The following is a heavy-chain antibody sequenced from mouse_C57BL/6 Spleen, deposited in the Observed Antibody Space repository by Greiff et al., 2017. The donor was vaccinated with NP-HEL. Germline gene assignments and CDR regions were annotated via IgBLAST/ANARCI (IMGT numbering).Heavy chain of an antibody. V-gene: IGHV1-18*01. CDR2: INPNNGGT. CDR3: ASSNGHYGCDPYFDY. Sequence: EVQLQQSGPELVKPGASVKIPCKASGYTFTDYNMDWVKQSHGKSLEWIGDINPNNGGTIYNQKFKGKATLTVDKSSSTAYMELRSLTSEDTAVYYCASSNGHYGCDPYFDYWGQGTTLTVSS. CDR1: GYTFTDYN. J-gene: IGHJ2*01. D-gene: IGHD2-2*01.